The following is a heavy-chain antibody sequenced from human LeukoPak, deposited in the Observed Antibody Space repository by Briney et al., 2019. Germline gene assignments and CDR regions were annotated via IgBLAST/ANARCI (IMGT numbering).Heavy chain of an antibody. CDR3: AKVVWGNFRYLDY. CDR2: ISGSGGTT. D-gene: IGHD3-16*02. Sequence: PSETLSLTCAVYGGSFSGYYWSWIRQPPGKGLEWVSTISGSGGTTNYADSVNGRFTISRDNSKNTLYLQMNSLRAEDTALYYCAKVVWGNFRYLDYWGQGALVTVSS. J-gene: IGHJ4*02. V-gene: IGHV3-23*01. CDR1: GGSFSGYY.